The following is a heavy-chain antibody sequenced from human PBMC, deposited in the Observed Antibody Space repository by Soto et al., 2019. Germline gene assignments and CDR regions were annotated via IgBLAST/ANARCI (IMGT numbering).Heavy chain of an antibody. CDR3: ARDVIAAREVFDY. V-gene: IGHV3-21*01. CDR2: ISSSSSYI. CDR1: GFTFSSYS. Sequence: PGGYPRLSCAASGFTFSSYSMNWVRQAPGKGLEWVSSISSSSSYIYYADSVKGRFTISRDNAKNSLYLQMNSLRAEDTAVYYCARDVIAAREVFDYWGQGTRGTVS. J-gene: IGHJ4*02. D-gene: IGHD6-6*01.